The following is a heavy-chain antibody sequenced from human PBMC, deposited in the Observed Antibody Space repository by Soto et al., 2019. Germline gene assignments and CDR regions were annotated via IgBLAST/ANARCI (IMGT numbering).Heavy chain of an antibody. CDR3: ARGGSWAYFDY. CDR2: INSDGSST. Sequence: GGSLRLSCAASGFTFSSYWMHWVRQAPGKGLVWVSRINSDGSSTSYADSVKGRSTISRDNAKNTLYLQMNSLRAEDTAVYYCARGGSWAYFDYWGQGTLVTVSS. CDR1: GFTFSSYW. V-gene: IGHV3-74*01. J-gene: IGHJ4*02. D-gene: IGHD6-13*01.